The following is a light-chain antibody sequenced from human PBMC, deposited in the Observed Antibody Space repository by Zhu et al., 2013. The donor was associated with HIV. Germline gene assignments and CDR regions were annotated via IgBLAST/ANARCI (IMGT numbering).Light chain of an antibody. CDR3: SSYTSRGTVI. V-gene: IGLV2-14*01. J-gene: IGLJ2*01. CDR2: EVS. CDR1: SSDVGGYNY. Sequence: QSALTQPASVSGSPGQSITISCTGTSSDVGGYNYVSWYQQHPGKAPKLMISEVSNRPSGVPDRFSGSKSGNTASLTISGLQAEDEADYFCSSYTSRGTVIFGGGTKLTVL.